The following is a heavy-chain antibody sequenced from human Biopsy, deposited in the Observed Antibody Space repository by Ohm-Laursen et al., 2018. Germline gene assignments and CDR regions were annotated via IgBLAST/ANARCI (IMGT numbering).Heavy chain of an antibody. Sequence: SLRLSCAASGFIFSRYWMNWVRQTPEKGLEWVANMNQDGSEEHYVDSVKGRFTTSRDNSKSSLYLQMNSLRDEDTAVYYCARGPSGTAAGRFASWGQGTLVTVSS. V-gene: IGHV3-7*04. CDR2: MNQDGSEE. D-gene: IGHD6-13*01. J-gene: IGHJ4*02. CDR3: ARGPSGTAAGRFAS. CDR1: GFIFSRYW.